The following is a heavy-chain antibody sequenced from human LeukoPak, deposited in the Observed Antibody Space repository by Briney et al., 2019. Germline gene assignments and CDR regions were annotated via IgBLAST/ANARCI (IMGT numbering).Heavy chain of an antibody. J-gene: IGHJ4*02. V-gene: IGHV3-74*01. CDR2: ISKDGSDT. CDR1: GFRFSEYW. Sequence: GGSLRLSCAACGFRFSEYWMHWVRQVPGKGPEWLTRISKDGSDTVYADSAKGRFTASRDNAKNTVYLQVTNLRHEDTAVYFCARGGYSGSSYRFSWGQGTLVTVAS. CDR3: ARGGYSGSSYRFS. D-gene: IGHD6-6*01.